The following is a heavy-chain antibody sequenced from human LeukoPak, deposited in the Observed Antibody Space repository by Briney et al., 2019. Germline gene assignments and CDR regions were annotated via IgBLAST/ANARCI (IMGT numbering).Heavy chain of an antibody. CDR3: ARDPVSDKPDYFDD. Sequence: PRGSLRLSCAASGFTFSSYGMHWVRPAPDKGLEWVAVTSSDGGLKYYTDSVKGRFTISRDNSKNTLFLQMNRLRPEDTAVYSGARDPVSDKPDYFDDWGQGTLVTVSS. J-gene: IGHJ4*02. CDR2: TSSDGGLK. V-gene: IGHV3-30*03. CDR1: GFTFSSYG. D-gene: IGHD1-14*01.